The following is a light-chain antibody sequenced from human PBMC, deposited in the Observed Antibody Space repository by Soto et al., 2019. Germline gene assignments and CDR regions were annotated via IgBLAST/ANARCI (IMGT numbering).Light chain of an antibody. CDR2: DAS. Sequence: DIVLTQSPATLSLSPGEIATLSCRASQSVSSYLAWYQQKPGQAPRLLIYDASNRATGIPARFSGSGSGTDFTLTISSLEPEDFAVYYCQQRSNWPTFGPGTKVDIK. V-gene: IGKV3-11*01. J-gene: IGKJ3*01. CDR1: QSVSSY. CDR3: QQRSNWPT.